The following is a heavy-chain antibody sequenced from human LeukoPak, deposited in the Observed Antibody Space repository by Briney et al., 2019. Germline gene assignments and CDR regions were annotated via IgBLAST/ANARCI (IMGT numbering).Heavy chain of an antibody. CDR1: EFTFSSYA. Sequence: GGSLRLSCAASEFTFSSYAMSWVRQAPGKGLEGVSVISGSCWSTYYADSVKRRFTISRDNSKNTLYLQMNSMRAEDTAVYYCAKIPPTYGSGTNFDYWGQGTLVTVSS. CDR2: ISGSCWST. D-gene: IGHD3-10*01. CDR3: AKIPPTYGSGTNFDY. J-gene: IGHJ4*02. V-gene: IGHV3-23*01.